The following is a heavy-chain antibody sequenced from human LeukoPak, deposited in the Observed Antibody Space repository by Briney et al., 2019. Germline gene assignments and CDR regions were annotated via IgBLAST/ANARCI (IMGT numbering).Heavy chain of an antibody. J-gene: IGHJ3*02. V-gene: IGHV1-18*01. CDR2: ISTYNGNT. CDR1: GYTFTTYG. Sequence: KPGASVKVSCKASGYTFTTYGISWVRQAPGQGLEWMGWISTYNGNTNYAQKLQGRVTMTTDTSTSTAYMELRSLRSDDTAVYYCARDSGEPSYYYYDSSGYYGAFNIWGQGTMVTVSS. D-gene: IGHD3-22*01. CDR3: ARDSGEPSYYYYDSSGYYGAFNI.